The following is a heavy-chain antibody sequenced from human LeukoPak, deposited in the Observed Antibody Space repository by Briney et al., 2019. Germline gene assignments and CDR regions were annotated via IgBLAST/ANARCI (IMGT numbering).Heavy chain of an antibody. J-gene: IGHJ4*02. Sequence: GGSLRLSCAASGFTFSTSWMTWVRQAPGKGLEWVANIKEDGSEQYYVDSVKGRFTISRDNSKNTLYLQMNSLRAEDTAVYYCAKDYAAGTVGFDYWGQGTLVTVSS. CDR3: AKDYAAGTVGFDY. V-gene: IGHV3-7*03. CDR1: GFTFSTSW. D-gene: IGHD6-13*01. CDR2: IKEDGSEQ.